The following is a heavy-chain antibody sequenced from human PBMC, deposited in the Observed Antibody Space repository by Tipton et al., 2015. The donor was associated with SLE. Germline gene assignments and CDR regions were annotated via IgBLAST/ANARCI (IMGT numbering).Heavy chain of an antibody. CDR1: GGSISSYY. D-gene: IGHD3-10*01. CDR2: IYYSGST. J-gene: IGHJ4*02. Sequence: TLSLTCTVSGGSISSYYWSWIRQPPGKGLEWIGYIYYSGSTNYNPSLKSRVTISVDTSKNQFSLKLSSVTAADTAVYYCARPISTYYYGSGSYYTNWGQGTLVTVSS. V-gene: IGHV4-59*12. CDR3: ARPISTYYYGSGSYYTN.